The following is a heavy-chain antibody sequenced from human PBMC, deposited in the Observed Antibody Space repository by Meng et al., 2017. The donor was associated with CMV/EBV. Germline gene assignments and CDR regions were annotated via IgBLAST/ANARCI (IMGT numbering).Heavy chain of an antibody. J-gene: IGHJ4*02. CDR3: ARSESDTAMSH. V-gene: IGHV1-69*05. D-gene: IGHD5-18*01. CDR2: IIPIFGTA. CDR1: GYTFTGYY. Sequence: SVKVSCKASGYTFTGYYMHWVRQAPGQGLEWMGGIIPIFGTANYAQKFQGRVTITTDESTSTAYMELSSLRSEDTAVYYCARSESDTAMSHWGQGTLVTVSS.